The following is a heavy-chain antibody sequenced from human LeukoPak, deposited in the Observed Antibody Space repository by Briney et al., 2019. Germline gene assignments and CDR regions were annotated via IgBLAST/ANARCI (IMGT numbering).Heavy chain of an antibody. CDR3: ANYRKPQGLDY. D-gene: IGHD1-14*01. V-gene: IGHV3-23*01. CDR2: ISSNGADT. J-gene: IGHJ4*02. CDR1: RSPFSPLA. Sequence: QPGGSLKLPCAVSRSPFSPLAMTWVRQAPGQGLEYVSTISSNGADTYYADSVKGRFTISRDNSKNTLYLQMTSLRVEDTAVYYCANYRKPQGLDYWGQGTLVTVSS.